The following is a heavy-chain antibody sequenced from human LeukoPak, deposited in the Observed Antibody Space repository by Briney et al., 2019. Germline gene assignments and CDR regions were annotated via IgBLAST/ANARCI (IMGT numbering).Heavy chain of an antibody. Sequence: PSETLSLTCTVSGGSISSSSYYWAWIRQPPGKGLEWIGSIYDSGSTYNNPSLKSRVTISEDASKNQFSLKLSSVTAADTAVYYCARSRGMGFGKFMDVWGKGTTVTISS. D-gene: IGHD3-16*01. V-gene: IGHV4-39*01. CDR3: ARSRGMGFGKFMDV. CDR2: IYDSGST. J-gene: IGHJ6*03. CDR1: GGSISSSSYY.